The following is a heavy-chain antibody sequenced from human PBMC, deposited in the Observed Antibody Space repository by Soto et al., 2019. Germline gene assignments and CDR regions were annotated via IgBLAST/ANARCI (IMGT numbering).Heavy chain of an antibody. CDR1: GYTFTSYA. V-gene: IGHV1-3*01. CDR2: INAGNGNT. CDR3: ARDIWFGETQGGAGMH. D-gene: IGHD3-10*01. Sequence: QVQLVQSGAEVKKPGASVKVSCKASGYTFTSYAMHWVRQAPGQRLEWMGWINAGNGNTKYSQKFQGRVTITRDTSASTAYMELSSLRSEDTAVYYCARDIWFGETQGGAGMHWGQGTLVTVSS. J-gene: IGHJ4*02.